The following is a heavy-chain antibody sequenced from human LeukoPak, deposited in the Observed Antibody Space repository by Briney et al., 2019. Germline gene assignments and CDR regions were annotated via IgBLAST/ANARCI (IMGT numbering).Heavy chain of an antibody. D-gene: IGHD3-3*01. V-gene: IGHV4-61*02. J-gene: IGHJ4*02. CDR3: AKHDFWSGYYQYYFDY. CDR2: FYTSGST. CDR1: GGSISSGTYY. Sequence: SQTLSLTCTVSGGSISSGTYYWRWIRQPAGTGLEWIGRFYTSGSTNYNPSLKSRVTISVDTSKNQFSLNLSSVTAADTAVYYCAKHDFWSGYYQYYFDYWGQGTLVTVSS.